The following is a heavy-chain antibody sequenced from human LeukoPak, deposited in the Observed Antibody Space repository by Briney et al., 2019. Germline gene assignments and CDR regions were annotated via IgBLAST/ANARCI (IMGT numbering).Heavy chain of an antibody. CDR1: GFTFSPYA. D-gene: IGHD2-21*01. V-gene: IGHV3-48*03. CDR2: ISTSGSTI. Sequence: GGSLRLSCAASGFTFSPYAMHWVRQAPGKGLEWVSYISTSGSTIYYADSVKGRFTVSRDNAKNSLYLQMTSLRADDTAVYYCARDPGAYSSYFDYWGQGTLVTVSS. J-gene: IGHJ4*02. CDR3: ARDPGAYSSYFDY.